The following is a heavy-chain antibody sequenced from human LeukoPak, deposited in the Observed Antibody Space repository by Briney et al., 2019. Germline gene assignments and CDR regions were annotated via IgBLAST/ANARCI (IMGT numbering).Heavy chain of an antibody. D-gene: IGHD4-17*01. CDR1: GGTFSSYA. J-gene: IGHJ4*02. V-gene: IGHV1-69*05. Sequence: SVKVSCKASGGTFSSYAISWVRQAPGQGLEWMGGIIPIFGTANYAQKFQGRVTMTRDTSISTAYLELSRLRSDDTAVYYCAREHMTRVTLDYWGQGTLVTVSS. CDR3: AREHMTRVTLDY. CDR2: IIPIFGTA.